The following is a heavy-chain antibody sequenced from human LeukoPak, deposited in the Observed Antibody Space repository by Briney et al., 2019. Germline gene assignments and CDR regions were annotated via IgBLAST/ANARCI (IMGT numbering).Heavy chain of an antibody. CDR2: INHSGST. D-gene: IGHD2-8*01. CDR3: ARGPTYCTNGVCYRYYFDY. J-gene: IGHJ4*02. CDR1: GGSFSGYY. Sequence: SETLSLTCAVYGGSFSGYYWSWIRQPPGKGLEWIGEINHSGSTNYNPSLKSRVTISIDTSKNQFSLKLSSVTAADTAVYYCARGPTYCTNGVCYRYYFDYWGQGTLVTVSS. V-gene: IGHV4-34*01.